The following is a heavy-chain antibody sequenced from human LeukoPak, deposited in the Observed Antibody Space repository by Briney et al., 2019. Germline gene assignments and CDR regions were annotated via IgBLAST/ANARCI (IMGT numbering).Heavy chain of an antibody. V-gene: IGHV4-4*07. CDR2: IYTSGST. Sequence: SETLSLTCTVSGGSISSYYWSWIRQPAGKGLEWIGRIYTSGSTNYNPSLKSRVTMSVDTSKNQFSLKLSSVTAADTAEYYCARGPTTVTTEYFDYWGQGTLVTVSS. D-gene: IGHD4-17*01. CDR1: GGSISSYY. CDR3: ARGPTTVTTEYFDY. J-gene: IGHJ4*02.